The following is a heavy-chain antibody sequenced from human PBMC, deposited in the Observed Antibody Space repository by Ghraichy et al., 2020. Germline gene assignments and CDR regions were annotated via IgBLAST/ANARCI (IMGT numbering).Heavy chain of an antibody. CDR1: GGSISSSY. Sequence: SETLSLTCTVSGGSISSSYWSWIRQPPGKGLEWIGYIYYSGSTNYNPSLKSRVTMSIDTSKNEFSLKLTSVTAADTAVYYCARAGSSWSFYFDFWGQGTLVTVSS. CDR2: IYYSGST. CDR3: ARAGSSWSFYFDF. J-gene: IGHJ4*02. V-gene: IGHV4-59*01. D-gene: IGHD6-13*01.